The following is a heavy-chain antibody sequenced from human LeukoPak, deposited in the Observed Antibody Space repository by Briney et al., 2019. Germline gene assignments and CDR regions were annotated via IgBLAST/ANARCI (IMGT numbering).Heavy chain of an antibody. CDR1: GGSISSYY. CDR3: ARVGSGYYYYMDV. Sequence: SETLSLTCTVSGGSISSYYWSWIRQPPGKGLERIGYIYYSGSTNYNPSLKSRVTISVDTSKNQFSLKLSSVTAADTAVYYCARVGSGYYYYMDVWGKGTTVTVSS. D-gene: IGHD6-25*01. J-gene: IGHJ6*03. V-gene: IGHV4-59*01. CDR2: IYYSGST.